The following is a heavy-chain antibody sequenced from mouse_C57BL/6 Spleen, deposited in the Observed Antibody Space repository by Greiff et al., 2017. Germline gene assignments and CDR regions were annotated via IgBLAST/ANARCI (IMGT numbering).Heavy chain of an antibody. Sequence: QVQLQQSGPELVKPGASVKISCKASGYAFSSSWMNWVQQRPGQGLEWIGRIYPADGDTNYNWKFKGKATLTADKSSSTAYMQLSSLTSEDSAVYFCARLSYGSRTFDYWGQGTTRTVSS. CDR2: IYPADGDT. D-gene: IGHD1-1*01. CDR3: ARLSYGSRTFDY. V-gene: IGHV1-82*01. CDR1: GYAFSSSW. J-gene: IGHJ2*01.